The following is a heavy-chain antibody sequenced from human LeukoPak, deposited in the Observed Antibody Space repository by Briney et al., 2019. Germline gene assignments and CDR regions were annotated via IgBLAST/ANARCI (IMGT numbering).Heavy chain of an antibody. Sequence: ASVKVSCKASGYTFTSYYMHWVRQAPGQGLEWMGIINPSGGSTSYAQKFQGRVTMTRDMSTSTVYMELSSLRSEDTAVYYCARDVRFYYDILTGEDYYYYYMDVWGKGTTVTVSS. CDR1: GYTFTSYY. J-gene: IGHJ6*03. D-gene: IGHD3-9*01. CDR3: ARDVRFYYDILTGEDYYYYYMDV. V-gene: IGHV1-46*01. CDR2: INPSGGST.